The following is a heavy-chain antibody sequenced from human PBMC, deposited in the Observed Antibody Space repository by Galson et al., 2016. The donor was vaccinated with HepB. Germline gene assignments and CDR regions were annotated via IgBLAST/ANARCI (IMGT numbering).Heavy chain of an antibody. J-gene: IGHJ4*02. CDR2: ISGSGGST. V-gene: IGHV3-23*01. CDR1: GFTFSYYA. CDR3: AKGGEWLLYFDY. D-gene: IGHD3-3*01. Sequence: SLRLSCAASGFTFSYYAMNWVRQAPGKGLEWVPAISGSGGSTYYADSVKGRFTISRDNSKNTLYLQMNSLRAEDTAVYYCAKGGEWLLYFDYWGQGTLVTVSS.